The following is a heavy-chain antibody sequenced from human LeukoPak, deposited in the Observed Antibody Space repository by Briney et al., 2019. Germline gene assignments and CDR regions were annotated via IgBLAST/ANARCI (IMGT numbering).Heavy chain of an antibody. CDR2: INSDGSST. Sequence: GGSLRLSCAASGFTFSSYWMHWVRQAPGKGLVWVSRINSDGSSTSYADSVKGRFTISRDNAENTLYLQMNSLRAEDTAVYYCARVPQWLDAFDIWGQGTMVTVSS. CDR3: ARVPQWLDAFDI. CDR1: GFTFSSYW. J-gene: IGHJ3*02. V-gene: IGHV3-74*01. D-gene: IGHD5-24*01.